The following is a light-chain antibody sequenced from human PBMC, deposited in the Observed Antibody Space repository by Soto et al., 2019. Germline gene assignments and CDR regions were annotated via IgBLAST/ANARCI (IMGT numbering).Light chain of an antibody. V-gene: IGLV2-8*01. J-gene: IGLJ1*01. CDR3: SSYAGFDTGV. Sequence: QSVLTQPPSASGSPGQSVTISCTGSSRDVGSYLYVSWYQQHPGKAPKLIIYEVNKRPSGVPDRFSGSKSGNTASLTVSGLQAEDEADYYCSSYAGFDTGVFGIGTKLTVL. CDR2: EVN. CDR1: SRDVGSYLY.